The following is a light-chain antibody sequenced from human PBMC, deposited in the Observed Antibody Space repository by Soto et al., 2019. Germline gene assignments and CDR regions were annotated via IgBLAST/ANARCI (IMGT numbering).Light chain of an antibody. J-gene: IGLJ2*01. CDR2: SNN. CDR3: AAWDATLNGL. Sequence: QSVLTQPPSASRTPGQRVTISCSGSSSNIGSNTVNWYQQVPGTAPKLLIYSNNQRPSGVPDRFSGSKSGTSASLAISGLQSEDEAAYYCAAWDATLNGLFGGGTQLTVL. CDR1: SSNIGSNT. V-gene: IGLV1-44*01.